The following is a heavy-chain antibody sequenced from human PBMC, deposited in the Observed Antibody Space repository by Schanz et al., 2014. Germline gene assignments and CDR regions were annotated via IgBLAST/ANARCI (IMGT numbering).Heavy chain of an antibody. D-gene: IGHD5-12*01. Sequence: QLQLQESGPGLVKPSQTLSLTCSVSGGSISSGAYYWSWIRQHPGKGLEWIGYIYYTGSTYYNPSLKSRVTISVDTSKNQFSLKLSSVTAADTAVYYCARVLPGGGGAGGGYKWFDPWGQGTLVTVSS. J-gene: IGHJ5*02. V-gene: IGHV4-31*03. CDR2: IYYTGST. CDR1: GGSISSGAYY. CDR3: ARVLPGGGGAGGGYKWFDP.